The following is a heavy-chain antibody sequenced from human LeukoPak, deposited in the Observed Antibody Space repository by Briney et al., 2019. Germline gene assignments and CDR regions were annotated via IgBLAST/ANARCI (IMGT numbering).Heavy chain of an antibody. CDR2: IYYSGST. J-gene: IGHJ4*02. D-gene: IGHD4-23*01. V-gene: IGHV4-30-4*01. Sequence: SETLSLTCTVSSGSISSGDYYWSWIRQPPGKGLEWIGYIYYSGSTYYNPSLKSRVTISVDTSKNQFSLKLSSVTAADTAVYYCARDLLNEGNHLDYWGQGTLVTVSS. CDR1: SGSISSGDYY. CDR3: ARDLLNEGNHLDY.